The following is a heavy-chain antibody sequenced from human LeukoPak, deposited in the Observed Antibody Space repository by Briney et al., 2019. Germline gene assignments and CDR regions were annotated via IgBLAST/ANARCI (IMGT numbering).Heavy chain of an antibody. CDR2: IYYSGTT. V-gene: IGHV4-39*07. D-gene: IGHD6-13*01. CDR3: ARQPSSSWGKPTGVDY. CDR1: GGSIKINNYY. J-gene: IGHJ4*02. Sequence: SETLSLTCAVSGGSIKINNYYWGWIRQPPGKGLEWIGSIYYSGTTYYNPSLKSRVTISVDTSKNQFSLKLNSVTAADTAVYYCARQPSSSWGKPTGVDYWGQGTLVTVSS.